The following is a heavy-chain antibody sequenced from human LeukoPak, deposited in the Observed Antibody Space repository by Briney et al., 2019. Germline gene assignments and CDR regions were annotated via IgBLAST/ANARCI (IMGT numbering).Heavy chain of an antibody. J-gene: IGHJ6*03. CDR1: GYTFTGYY. V-gene: IGHV1-2*02. CDR3: ARDDGYSSSSLVNYYYYYMDV. Sequence: ASVKVSCKASGYTFTGYYVHWVRQAPGQGLEWMGWINPNSGGTNYAQKFQGRVTMTRDTSISTAYMELSRLRSDDTAVYYCARDDGYSSSSLVNYYYYYMDVWGKGTTVTVSS. CDR2: INPNSGGT. D-gene: IGHD6-6*01.